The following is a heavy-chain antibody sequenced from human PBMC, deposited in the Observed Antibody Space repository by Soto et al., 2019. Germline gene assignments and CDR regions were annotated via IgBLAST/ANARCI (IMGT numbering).Heavy chain of an antibody. V-gene: IGHV4-34*01. J-gene: IGHJ4*02. CDR2: IHHSGST. D-gene: IGHD3-3*01. Sequence: PSETLSLTCALYGGSLDGYYWSCVRQSPGKGLEWNGEIHHSGSTKYNPSLKSRVSLSVDTSTKQFSLRLTSVTAADRGVYYCARGVDSWSGYLFWGQGTQVTVSS. CDR3: ARGVDSWSGYLF. CDR1: GGSLDGYY.